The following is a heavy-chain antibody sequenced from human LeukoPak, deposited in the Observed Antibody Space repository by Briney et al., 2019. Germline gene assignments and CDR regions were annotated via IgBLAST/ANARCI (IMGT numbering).Heavy chain of an antibody. J-gene: IGHJ4*02. V-gene: IGHV4-39*07. CDR1: GGSISSSSYY. Sequence: SETLSLTCTVSGGSISSSSYYWGWIRQPPGKGLEWIGSIYYSGSTYYNPSLKSRVTISVDTSKNQFSLKLSSVTTADTAVYYCARYIAAAGTGFDYWGQGTLVTVSS. CDR3: ARYIAAAGTGFDY. CDR2: IYYSGST. D-gene: IGHD6-13*01.